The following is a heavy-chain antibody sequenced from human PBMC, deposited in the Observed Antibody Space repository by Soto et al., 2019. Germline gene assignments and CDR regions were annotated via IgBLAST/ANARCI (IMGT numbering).Heavy chain of an antibody. CDR3: ARGAGGNSWRSPTFDS. CDR1: GFTVSNNY. D-gene: IGHD5-18*01. CDR2: IFSAGST. J-gene: IGHJ4*02. Sequence: EVQLVESGGGLVQPGGSLRLSCAASGFTVSNNYMTWVRQAPGRGLDWVSIIFSAGSTYYADSGRGRFTISRDNSKNTLYLQMSGLRAEDTAIYYCARGAGGNSWRSPTFDSWGQGTLVTVSS. V-gene: IGHV3-66*01.